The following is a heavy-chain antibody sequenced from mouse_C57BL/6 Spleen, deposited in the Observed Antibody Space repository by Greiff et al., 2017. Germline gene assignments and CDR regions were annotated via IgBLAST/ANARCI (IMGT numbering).Heavy chain of an antibody. CDR2: INPYNGGT. Sequence: EVQLQQSGPVLVKPGASVKMSCKASGYTFTDYYMNWVKQSHGKSLEWIGVINPYNGGTSYNQKFKGKATLTVDKSSSTAYMELNSLTSEDSAVYYCARFPIYYGNYVDYWGQGTTLTVSS. CDR1: GYTFTDYY. D-gene: IGHD2-1*01. V-gene: IGHV1-19*01. CDR3: ARFPIYYGNYVDY. J-gene: IGHJ2*01.